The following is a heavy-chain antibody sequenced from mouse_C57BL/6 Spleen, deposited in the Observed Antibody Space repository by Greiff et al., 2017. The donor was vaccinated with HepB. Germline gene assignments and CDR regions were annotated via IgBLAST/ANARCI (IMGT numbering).Heavy chain of an antibody. CDR1: GFNIKDDY. Sequence: EVQLQQSGAELVRPGASVKLSCTASGFNIKDDYMHWVKQRPEQGLEWIGWIDPENGDTEYASKFQGKATITADTSSNTAYLQLSSLTSEDTAVYYCTTDGNYVGYFDVWGTGTTVTVSS. V-gene: IGHV14-4*01. CDR3: TTDGNYVGYFDV. CDR2: IDPENGDT. D-gene: IGHD2-1*01. J-gene: IGHJ1*03.